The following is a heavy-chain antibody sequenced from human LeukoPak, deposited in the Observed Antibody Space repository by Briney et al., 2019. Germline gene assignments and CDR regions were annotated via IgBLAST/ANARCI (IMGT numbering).Heavy chain of an antibody. CDR3: ARLYYYDSSGYYGTGYYYYYGMDV. D-gene: IGHD3-22*01. V-gene: IGHV4-59*12. CDR2: IYYSGST. CDR1: GGSISSYY. J-gene: IGHJ6*02. Sequence: SETLSLTCTVSGGSISSYYWSWIRQPPGKGLEWIGYIYYSGSTNYNPSLKSRVTISVDTSKNQFSLKLSSVTAADTAVYYCARLYYYDSSGYYGTGYYYYYGMDVWGQGTTVTVSS.